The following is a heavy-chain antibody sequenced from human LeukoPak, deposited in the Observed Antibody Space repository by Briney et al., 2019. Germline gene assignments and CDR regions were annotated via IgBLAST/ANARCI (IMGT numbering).Heavy chain of an antibody. V-gene: IGHV1-18*01. CDR2: ISAYNGNT. Sequence: GASVKVPCKASGYTFTSYGISWVRQAPGQGLEWMGWISAYNGNTNYAQKLQGRVTMTTDTSTSTAYMELRSLRSDDTAVYYCAHTYDFWSGYSDYGMDVWGQGTTVTVSS. D-gene: IGHD3-3*01. CDR3: AHTYDFWSGYSDYGMDV. J-gene: IGHJ6*02. CDR1: GYTFTSYG.